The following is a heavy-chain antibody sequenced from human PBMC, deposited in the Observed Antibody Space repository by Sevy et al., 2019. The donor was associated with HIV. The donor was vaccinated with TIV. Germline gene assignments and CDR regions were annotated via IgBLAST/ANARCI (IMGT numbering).Heavy chain of an antibody. Sequence: GESLKISCKGSGYSFANNWIGWVRQMPGKGLEWMGIVYPGDSDTTYSPSFQGQVTISVDKSISTAYLQWNSLKASDTAIYYCARLPVAAAGLYYVDYWGQGTLVTVSS. CDR3: ARLPVAAAGLYYVDY. V-gene: IGHV5-51*01. D-gene: IGHD6-13*01. J-gene: IGHJ4*02. CDR2: VYPGDSDT. CDR1: GYSFANNW.